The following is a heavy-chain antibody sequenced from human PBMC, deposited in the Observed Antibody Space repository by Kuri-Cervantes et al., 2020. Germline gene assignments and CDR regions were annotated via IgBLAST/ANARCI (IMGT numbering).Heavy chain of an antibody. CDR2: IRSKANSYAT. V-gene: IGHV3-73*01. J-gene: IGHJ3*02. Sequence: GESLKISCAASGFTFSGSAMHWVRQASGKGLEWVGRIRSKANSYATAYAASVKGRFTISRDNSKNTLYLQMNSLRAEDTAVYYCAMRSGSYWGDAFDIWGQGTMVTVSS. CDR3: AMRSGSYWGDAFDI. D-gene: IGHD1-26*01. CDR1: GFTFSGSA.